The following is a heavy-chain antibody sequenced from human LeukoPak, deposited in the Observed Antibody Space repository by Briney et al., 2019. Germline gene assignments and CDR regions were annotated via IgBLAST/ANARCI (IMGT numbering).Heavy chain of an antibody. Sequence: KPSETLSLTCAVSGGSISSGGYSWSWIRQPPGKGLEWIGYIYHSGSTYYNPSLKSRVTISVDTSKNQFSLKLSSVTAADTAVYYCARYIAAAAAFDYWGQGTLVTVSS. D-gene: IGHD6-13*01. CDR2: IYHSGST. CDR3: ARYIAAAAAFDY. CDR1: GGSISSGGYS. J-gene: IGHJ4*02. V-gene: IGHV4-30-2*02.